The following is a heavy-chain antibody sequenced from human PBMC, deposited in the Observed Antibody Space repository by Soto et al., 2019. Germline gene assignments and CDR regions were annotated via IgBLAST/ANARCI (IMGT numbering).Heavy chain of an antibody. CDR2: IYWDDDK. CDR3: AHRVLRTVFGLVTTTAIFFDF. J-gene: IGHJ4*02. D-gene: IGHD3-3*01. V-gene: IGHV2-5*02. Sequence: QITLNASGPTVVRPTEPLTLTCRFSGFSLTTSGVGVGWIRQSPGKAPEWLALIYWDDDKRYSASLKSRLTITKDTSKNQVVLTVSDLDPTDTATYYCAHRVLRTVFGLVTTTAIFFDFWGPGTPVAVSS. CDR1: GFSLTTSGVG.